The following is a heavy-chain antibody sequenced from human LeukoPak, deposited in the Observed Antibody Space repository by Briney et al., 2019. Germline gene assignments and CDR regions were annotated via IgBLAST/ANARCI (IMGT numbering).Heavy chain of an antibody. CDR3: ARDFPPDYGDYFDY. D-gene: IGHD4-17*01. V-gene: IGHV3-7*03. CDR2: IKQDGSEK. CDR1: GFTFSSYW. Sequence: GGSLRLSCAASGFTFSSYWMSWDRQAPGKGLEWVANIKQDGSEKYYVDSVKGRFTISRDNAKNSLYLQMNSLRAEDTAVYYCARDFPPDYGDYFDYWGQGTLVTVSS. J-gene: IGHJ4*02.